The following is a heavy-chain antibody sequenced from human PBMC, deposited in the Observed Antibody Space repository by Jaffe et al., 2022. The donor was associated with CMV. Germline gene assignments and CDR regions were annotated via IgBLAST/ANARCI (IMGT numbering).Heavy chain of an antibody. CDR1: GFTVSSNY. J-gene: IGHJ4*02. Sequence: EVQLVETGGGLIQSGGSLRLSCAVSGFTVSSNYMSWVRQAPGKGLEWVSVIHSDGGTYYADSVKGRFTISRDNSKNTLYFQMNSLRVEDTAVYYCTRADNWNYGGPFDYWGQGTLVTVSS. CDR3: TRADNWNYGGPFDY. V-gene: IGHV3-53*02. D-gene: IGHD1-7*01. CDR2: IHSDGGT.